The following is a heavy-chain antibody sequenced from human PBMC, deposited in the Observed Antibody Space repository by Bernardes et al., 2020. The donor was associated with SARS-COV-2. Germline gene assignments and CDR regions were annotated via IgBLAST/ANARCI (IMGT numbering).Heavy chain of an antibody. CDR3: AHARGTGNSPVFDY. CDR1: GFSLSTTAVG. CDR2: IYWDDDK. J-gene: IGHJ4*02. Sequence: GPTLVKPTQTLTLTCTFSGFSLSTTAVGVGWIRQTPGKALEWLTLIYWDDDKRYSPSLKSRLTITKDTSKNQAVLTMTNMDPVDTATYYCAHARGTGNSPVFDYWGQGTLVTVSS. D-gene: IGHD2-8*02. V-gene: IGHV2-5*02.